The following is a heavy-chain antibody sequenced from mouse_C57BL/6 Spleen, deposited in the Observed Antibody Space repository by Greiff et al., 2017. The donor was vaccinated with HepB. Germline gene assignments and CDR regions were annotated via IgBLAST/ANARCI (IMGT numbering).Heavy chain of an antibody. V-gene: IGHV1-64*01. CDR1: GYTFTSYW. CDR3: ARRGYGNHWYFDV. J-gene: IGHJ1*03. D-gene: IGHD1-1*01. CDR2: IHPNSGST. Sequence: VQLQQPGAELVKPGASVKLSCKASGYTFTSYWMHWVKQRPGQGLEWIGMIHPNSGSTNYNEKFKSKATLTVDKSSSTAYMQLSSLTSEDSAVYDCARRGYGNHWYFDVWGTGTTVTVSS.